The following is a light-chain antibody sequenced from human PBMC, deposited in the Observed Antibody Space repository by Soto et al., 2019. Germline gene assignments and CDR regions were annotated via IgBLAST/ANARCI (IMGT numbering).Light chain of an antibody. CDR2: GAS. CDR3: QQYNNWPAGT. V-gene: IGKV3D-15*01. Sequence: EIVMTQSPATLSVSPGERATLSCRASQSVSSNLAWYQRKPGQAPRLLIYGASTRATGIPARSSGSGSGTEFTLTISSLQSEDFAVYYCQQYNNWPAGTFGGGTKVDIK. CDR1: QSVSSN. J-gene: IGKJ4*01.